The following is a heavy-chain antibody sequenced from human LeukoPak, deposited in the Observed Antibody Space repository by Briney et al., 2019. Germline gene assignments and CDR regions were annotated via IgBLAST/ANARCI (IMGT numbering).Heavy chain of an antibody. D-gene: IGHD6-6*01. V-gene: IGHV1-8*01. J-gene: IGHJ6*03. CDR1: GYTFTSYD. CDR2: MNPNSGNT. CDR3: ARHEYSSSWGYYYYYMDV. Sequence: ASVKVSCKASGYTFTSYDIKWVRQATGQGLEWMGWMNPNSGNTGYAQKFQGRVTMTRNTSISTAYMELSSLRSEDTAVYYCARHEYSSSWGYYYYYMDVWGKGTTVTVSS.